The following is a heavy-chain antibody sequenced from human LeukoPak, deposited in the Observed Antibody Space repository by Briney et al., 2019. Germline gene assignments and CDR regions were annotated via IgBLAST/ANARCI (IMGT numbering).Heavy chain of an antibody. J-gene: IGHJ4*02. D-gene: IGHD3-22*01. CDR3: ARSHMYYYDSSGYYFDY. CDR2: IYYSGST. V-gene: IGHV4-59*01. CDR1: GGSISSYY. Sequence: SETLSLTCTVSGGSISSYYWSWIRQPPGKGLEWIGYIYYSGSTNYNPSLKSRVTISVDTSKNQFSLKLSSVTAADTAVCYCARSHMYYYDSSGYYFDYWGQGTLVTVSS.